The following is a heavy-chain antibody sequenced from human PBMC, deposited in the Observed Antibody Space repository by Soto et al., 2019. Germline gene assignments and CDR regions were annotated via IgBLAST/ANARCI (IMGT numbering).Heavy chain of an antibody. D-gene: IGHD3-10*01. CDR1: GGSISSSSYY. V-gene: IGHV4-39*01. J-gene: IGHJ4*02. Sequence: QLQLQESGPGLVKPSETLSLTCTVSGGSISSSSYYWGWIRQPPGKGLEWIGSIYYSGSTYYNPSLKSRVTISVDTSKNQFSLKLSSVTAADTAVYYCASPPITMVRGVMQYWGQGTLVTVSS. CDR2: IYYSGST. CDR3: ASPPITMVRGVMQY.